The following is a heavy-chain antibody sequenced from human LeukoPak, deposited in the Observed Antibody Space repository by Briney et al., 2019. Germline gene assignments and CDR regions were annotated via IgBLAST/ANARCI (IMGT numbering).Heavy chain of an antibody. J-gene: IGHJ4*02. CDR1: GFTFSSNV. Sequence: GGSLRRSGAASGFTFSSNVMSWVRPAPGQGLEWGSGICGSGASYYYADSVKGRFTISRATSKTTLYLRMNSLRAEATALYSSANPTAVAGTGVDYWGQGTQVTVSS. D-gene: IGHD6-19*01. V-gene: IGHV3-23*01. CDR3: ANPTAVAGTGVDY. CDR2: ICGSGASY.